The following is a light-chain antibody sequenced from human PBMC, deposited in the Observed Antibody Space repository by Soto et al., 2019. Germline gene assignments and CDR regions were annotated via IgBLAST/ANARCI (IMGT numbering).Light chain of an antibody. CDR3: QQYNSYSVP. CDR1: QSISSW. J-gene: IGKJ2*01. Sequence: DIQMTQSPSTLSASVGDRVTITCRASQSISSWLAWYQQKPGKAPNLLIYRASILESGVPSRLSGSGSGTEFTLTTSSRQPDDFAPYYCQQYNSYSVPFGQGTKLEIK. CDR2: RAS. V-gene: IGKV1-5*03.